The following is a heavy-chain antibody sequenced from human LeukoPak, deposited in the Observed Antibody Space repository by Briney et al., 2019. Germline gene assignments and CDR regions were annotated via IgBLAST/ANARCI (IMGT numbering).Heavy chain of an antibody. D-gene: IGHD5-18*01. CDR3: ARLHDGYRYGADY. V-gene: IGHV4-59*08. J-gene: IGHJ4*02. CDR1: GGSISSYY. Sequence: PSETLSLTCTVSGGSISSYYWSWIRQPPGNGVEWIGYIYYSGSTNYNPSLKTRVPISVDASENQFSLKLSPLTAADTAVYYCARLHDGYRYGADYWGQGTLVTAS. CDR2: IYYSGST.